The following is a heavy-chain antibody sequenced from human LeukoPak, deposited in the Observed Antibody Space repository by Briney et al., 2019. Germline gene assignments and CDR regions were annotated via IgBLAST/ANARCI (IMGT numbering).Heavy chain of an antibody. J-gene: IGHJ3*02. CDR1: GFTFSSYA. V-gene: IGHV3-30*04. Sequence: PGRSLRLSCAASGFTFSSYAMHWVRQAPGKGLEWVAVISYDGSNKYYADPVKGRFTISRDNSKNTLYLQMNSLRAEDTAVYYCARDAILYYDILTGYYGDAFDIWGQGTMVTVSS. CDR3: ARDAILYYDILTGYYGDAFDI. CDR2: ISYDGSNK. D-gene: IGHD3-9*01.